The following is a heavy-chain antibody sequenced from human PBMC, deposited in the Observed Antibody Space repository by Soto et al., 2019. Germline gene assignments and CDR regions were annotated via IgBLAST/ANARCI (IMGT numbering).Heavy chain of an antibody. Sequence: PGGSLRLSCAASGFTFSNYSMNWVRQAPGKGLEWVSSISRSGTYTSWADSVKGRFTISRDNAKNSLYLQMNSLRAEDTAVYYCARDPNADRRFDYWGQGTLVTVPQ. J-gene: IGHJ4*02. CDR1: GFTFSNYS. CDR2: ISRSGTYT. CDR3: ARDPNADRRFDY. V-gene: IGHV3-21*01.